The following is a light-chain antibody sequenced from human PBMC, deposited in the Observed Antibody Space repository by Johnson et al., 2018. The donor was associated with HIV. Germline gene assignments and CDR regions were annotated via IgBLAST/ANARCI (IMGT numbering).Light chain of an antibody. V-gene: IGLV1-51*01. J-gene: IGLJ1*01. CDR1: SSNIGNNY. CDR3: GTWDSSLSAHV. Sequence: QSILTQPPSVSAAPGQRVSISCSGSSSNIGNNYVSWYQQVPGTAPKLLIYDNNRRPSGIPDRFSGSKSGTSATLAITGLQTGDEADYYCGTWDSSLSAHVFGTGTKVTVL. CDR2: DNN.